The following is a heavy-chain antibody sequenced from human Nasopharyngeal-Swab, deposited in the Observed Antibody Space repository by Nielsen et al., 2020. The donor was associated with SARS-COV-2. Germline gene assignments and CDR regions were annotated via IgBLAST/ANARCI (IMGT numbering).Heavy chain of an antibody. CDR2: INPYNGNT. V-gene: IGHV1-18*04. D-gene: IGHD6-6*01. CDR3: ARGWVSYSSSSALAY. Sequence: ASVKVSCKVSGYIFKSYVIHWVRQAPGQGLEWMGWINPYNGNTDSGQQHQDRVTMTTDTSTGTAYMELGSLRSDDTAIYYCARGWVSYSSSSALAYWGQGTLVSVSS. J-gene: IGHJ4*02. CDR1: GYIFKSYV.